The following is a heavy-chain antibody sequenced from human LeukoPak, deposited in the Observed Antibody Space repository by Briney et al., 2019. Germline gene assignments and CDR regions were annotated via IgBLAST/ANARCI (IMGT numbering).Heavy chain of an antibody. CDR1: GGTFTDYG. J-gene: IGHJ4*02. Sequence: SVKVSCKSSGGTFTDYGISWVRHAPGQGLEWMGRIIPIFSTANYAQKFQGRVTITADTSTNTAYMELTSLRSEDTAVYYCASDGGFEYYFDYWGQGTLLTVSS. CDR3: ASDGGFEYYFDY. V-gene: IGHV1-69*06. CDR2: IIPIFSTA. D-gene: IGHD2/OR15-2a*01.